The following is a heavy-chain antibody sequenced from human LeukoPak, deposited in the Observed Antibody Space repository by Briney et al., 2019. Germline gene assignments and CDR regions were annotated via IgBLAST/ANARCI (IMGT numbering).Heavy chain of an antibody. Sequence: ASVKVSCKASGYTFTDHYIHWMRQAPGQGLEWMGWINPNSGDTHYAQNFQDRVTLTRDTSISTAYMELITLRFDDAAVYYCARASLTIAVSPLHYWGQGTLVTVSS. CDR3: ARASLTIAVSPLHY. CDR1: GYTFTDHY. D-gene: IGHD6-19*01. CDR2: INPNSGDT. V-gene: IGHV1-2*02. J-gene: IGHJ4*02.